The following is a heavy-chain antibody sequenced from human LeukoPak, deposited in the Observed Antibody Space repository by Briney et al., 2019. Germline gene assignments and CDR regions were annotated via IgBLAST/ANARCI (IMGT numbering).Heavy chain of an antibody. Sequence: PGGSLRLSCAASGFTVSRNYMSWVRQAPGKGLEWVSVIYSGGTTYYADSVKGRFTISRDNSKNTLYLQVNSLRAEDTAVYYCASADGSGYRYYWGQGTLVTVSS. J-gene: IGHJ4*02. D-gene: IGHD3-22*01. CDR3: ASADGSGYRYY. CDR2: IYSGGTT. V-gene: IGHV3-66*01. CDR1: GFTVSRNY.